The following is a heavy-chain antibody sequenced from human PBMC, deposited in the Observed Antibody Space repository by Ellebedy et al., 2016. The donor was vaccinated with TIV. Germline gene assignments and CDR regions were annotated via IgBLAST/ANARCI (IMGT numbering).Heavy chain of an antibody. D-gene: IGHD3-10*01. CDR2: VYTSGST. J-gene: IGHJ6*03. CDR1: GGSISSGSYY. V-gene: IGHV4-61*02. CDR3: ARKYYYDSGSYWGSYYYYYYMDV. Sequence: SETLSLXXTVSGGSISSGSYYWSWIRQPAGKGLEWIGRVYTSGSTNFNPSLKSRVTISVDTSKNQFSLKLSSVTAADTAVYYCARKYYYDSGSYWGSYYYYYYMDVWGKGTTVTVSS.